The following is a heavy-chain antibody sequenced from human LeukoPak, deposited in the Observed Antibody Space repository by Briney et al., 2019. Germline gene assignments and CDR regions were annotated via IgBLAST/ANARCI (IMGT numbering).Heavy chain of an antibody. J-gene: IGHJ4*02. Sequence: GRSLRLSCAASGFTFSNYGMHWVRQAPGKGLEWVVVISHDGSNNNYADSVKGRFTIPRDNSKNTLYLQMNSLRPEDTAVYYCAKVRVGTAHFDYWGQGTLVTVSS. CDR2: ISHDGSNN. CDR1: GFTFSNYG. V-gene: IGHV3-30*18. CDR3: AKVRVGTAHFDY. D-gene: IGHD2-15*01.